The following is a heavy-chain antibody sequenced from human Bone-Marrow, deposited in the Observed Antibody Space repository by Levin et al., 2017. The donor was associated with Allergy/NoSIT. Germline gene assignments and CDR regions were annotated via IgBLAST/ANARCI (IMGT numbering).Heavy chain of an antibody. CDR3: ARAYFYGLGSFLFYFDF. Sequence: GSLRLSCSVTGASIRGASQYWGWIRQVPGKGLEWIGVVYYSGTTYYNPTLESRVTLSADTSNDQFSLRLRSVTAADTAVYYCARAYFYGLGSFLFYFDFWGQGALVTVSS. CDR2: VYYSGTT. J-gene: IGHJ4*02. CDR1: GASIRGASQY. D-gene: IGHD3-16*01. V-gene: IGHV4-39*01.